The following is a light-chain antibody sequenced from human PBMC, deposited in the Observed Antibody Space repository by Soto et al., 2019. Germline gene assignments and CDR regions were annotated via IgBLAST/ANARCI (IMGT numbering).Light chain of an antibody. CDR1: QSVRTY. CDR3: QLYGTSPKP. Sequence: EIVLTQSPVTLSLFPGESATLSCRASQSVRTYLAWYQQKPGQAPRLLIYAASTRATGIPDRFSGSGSGTDFTLSISRLEPEDFAVYYCQLYGTSPKPFGQGTKVEIK. V-gene: IGKV3-20*01. J-gene: IGKJ1*01. CDR2: AAS.